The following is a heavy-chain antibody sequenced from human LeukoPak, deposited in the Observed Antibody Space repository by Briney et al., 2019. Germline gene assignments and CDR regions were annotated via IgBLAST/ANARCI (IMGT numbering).Heavy chain of an antibody. Sequence: ASVKVSCKASGYTFTSYYMHWVRQAPGQGPEWMGIINPSGGSTSYAQKFQGRVTMTTDTSTSTAYMELRSLRSDDTAVYYCARDRGYCSGGSCWTYYYYMDVWGKGTTVTVSS. D-gene: IGHD2-15*01. CDR1: GYTFTSYY. CDR3: ARDRGYCSGGSCWTYYYYMDV. V-gene: IGHV1-46*01. J-gene: IGHJ6*03. CDR2: INPSGGST.